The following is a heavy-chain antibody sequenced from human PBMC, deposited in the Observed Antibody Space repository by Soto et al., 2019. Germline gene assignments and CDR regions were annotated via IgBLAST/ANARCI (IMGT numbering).Heavy chain of an antibody. CDR2: MNPNSGNT. D-gene: IGHD3-3*01. V-gene: IGHV1-8*01. J-gene: IGHJ6*02. CDR1: GYTFTSYD. Sequence: ASVKVSCKASGYTFTSYDINWVRQATGQGLEWMGWMNPNSGNTGYAQKFQGRVTMTRNTSISTAYMELSSLRSEDTAVYYCARGFKYYDFWSGYYAYYYYGMDVWGQGTTLTVSS. CDR3: ARGFKYYDFWSGYYAYYYYGMDV.